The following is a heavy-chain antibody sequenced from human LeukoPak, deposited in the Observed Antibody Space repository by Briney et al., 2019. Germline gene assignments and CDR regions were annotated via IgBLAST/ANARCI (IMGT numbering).Heavy chain of an antibody. D-gene: IGHD2-15*01. J-gene: IGHJ5*02. CDR3: ARVGCSGGSCYSMAWFDP. CDR2: INPNSGGT. CDR1: GYTFTGYY. Sequence: GASVKVSCKASGYTFTGYYMHWVRQAPGQGLEWMGWINPNSGGTNYAQKFQGRVTMTRDTSISTAYMELSRLRSDDTAVYYCARVGCSGGSCYSMAWFDPWGQGTLVTVSS. V-gene: IGHV1-2*02.